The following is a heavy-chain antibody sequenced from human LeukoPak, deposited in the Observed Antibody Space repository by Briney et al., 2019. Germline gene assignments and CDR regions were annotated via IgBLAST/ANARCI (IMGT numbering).Heavy chain of an antibody. CDR1: GFTFSSYA. J-gene: IGHJ4*02. Sequence: GGSLRLSCAASGFTFSSYATTWVRQAPGKGLEWVSTIRSGAYTYYADSVKGRLSISRDNSKNTLYLEMNSLRAEDAAVYYCARISVVSRSGPLDYWGQGTLVTVSS. CDR3: ARISVVSRSGPLDY. D-gene: IGHD3-10*01. V-gene: IGHV3-23*01. CDR2: IRSGAYT.